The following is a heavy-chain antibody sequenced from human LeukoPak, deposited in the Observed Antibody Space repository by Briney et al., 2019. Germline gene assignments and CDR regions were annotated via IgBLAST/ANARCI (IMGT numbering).Heavy chain of an antibody. D-gene: IGHD2-15*01. CDR3: AREDRYCNGGSCYS. J-gene: IGHJ4*02. CDR1: GGSISSYY. CDR2: ISTSGST. Sequence: SETLSLTCTVSGGSISSYYWNWIRQPAGKGLEWIGRISTSGSTNYNPSLQSRVTISVDMSKNQFSLRLSSVTAADTAVYYCAREDRYCNGGSCYSWGQGTLVTVSS. V-gene: IGHV4-4*07.